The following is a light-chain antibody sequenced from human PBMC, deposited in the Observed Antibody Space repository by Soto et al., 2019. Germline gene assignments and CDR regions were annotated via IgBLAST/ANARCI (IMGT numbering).Light chain of an antibody. CDR2: DVS. V-gene: IGLV2-14*03. J-gene: IGLJ2*01. CDR1: NSDIGGYNY. Sequence: QSALTQPASVSGSPGQSITISCTGTNSDIGGYNYVSWYQQHPGKAPKLMIYDVSNRPSGVSYRFSGSKSGNTASLTISGLQAEDVADYYCSSYTSRSTLGVFGGGTQLTVL. CDR3: SSYTSRSTLGV.